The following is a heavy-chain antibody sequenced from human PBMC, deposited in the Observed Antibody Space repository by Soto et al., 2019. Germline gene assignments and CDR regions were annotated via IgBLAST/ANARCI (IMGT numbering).Heavy chain of an antibody. CDR2: ISSSGDAI. Sequence: AGCLRISCAEAEFVLSDYTMIWVRQATGRGLEFVSHISSSGDAIFYAESVKGRFTVSRDNAKNSLYLQMNSLRDDDTAVYFCARDHGGSTWFVGVYYFFGMDVWGQGTAVTVSS. V-gene: IGHV3-48*02. D-gene: IGHD6-13*01. CDR3: ARDHGGSTWFVGVYYFFGMDV. J-gene: IGHJ6*02. CDR1: EFVLSDYT.